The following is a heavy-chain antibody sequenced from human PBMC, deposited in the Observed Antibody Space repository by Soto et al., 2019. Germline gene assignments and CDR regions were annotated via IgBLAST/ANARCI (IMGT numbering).Heavy chain of an antibody. CDR1: GYSFTGYY. Sequence: ASVKVSCKASGYSFTGYYIHWLRQAPGQGPEWMGWMNPNSGCTTNAQKFQGRVTMTRNTSISTVYMELSRLRSDDTAVYYCAREKGDCSGGSCYPDRRHGMDVWGQGTTVTVSS. CDR3: AREKGDCSGGSCYPDRRHGMDV. V-gene: IGHV1-2*02. CDR2: MNPNSGCT. D-gene: IGHD2-15*01. J-gene: IGHJ6*02.